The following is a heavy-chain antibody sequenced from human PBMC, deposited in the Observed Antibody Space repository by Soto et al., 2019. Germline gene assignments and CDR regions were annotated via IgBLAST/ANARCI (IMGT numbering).Heavy chain of an antibody. J-gene: IGHJ6*02. CDR2: IIPLFRTP. D-gene: IGHD1-1*01. CDR3: ARDNDRLQLGWNHYYILDV. Sequence: QVQLVQSGAEMKEPGSSVKVSCKTSGGTFSSSAISWLRQAPGQGLEWMGGIIPLFRTPDYAQKFQGRVTIAADESTSTAYMELSSLRSEDTAVYYCARDNDRLQLGWNHYYILDVWGQGTTITVSS. CDR1: GGTFSSSA. V-gene: IGHV1-69*12.